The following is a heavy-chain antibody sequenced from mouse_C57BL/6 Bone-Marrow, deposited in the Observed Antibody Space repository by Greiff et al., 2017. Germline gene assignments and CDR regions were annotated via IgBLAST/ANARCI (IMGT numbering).Heavy chain of an antibody. V-gene: IGHV1-74*01. CDR1: GYSFTSYW. CDR2: IHPSYSAT. D-gene: IGHD2-10*02. J-gene: IGHJ4*01. Sequence: QVQLQQPGAELVRPGASVKLSCKASGYSFTSYWMNWVKQRPGQGLEWIGMIHPSYSATRLNQRFKDKATLTVDISSSTAYMQLSSPTSEDSAVYYCAREGRMAHGHHPYYYVMDYWGQGTSVTVSS. CDR3: AREGRMAHGHHPYYYVMDY.